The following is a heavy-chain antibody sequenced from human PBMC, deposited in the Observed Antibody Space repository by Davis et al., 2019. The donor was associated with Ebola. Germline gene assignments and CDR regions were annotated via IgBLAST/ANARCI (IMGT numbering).Heavy chain of an antibody. Sequence: ETLSLTCNVSGGSISSYYWSWIRQAPGKGLEWVSVIYDQSTAYADAVRGRFIISRDKSNNTLYLEMSSLRVDDTAVYYCATTQWLREFDNWGQGTLVTVSS. V-gene: IGHV3-53*05. D-gene: IGHD6-19*01. J-gene: IGHJ4*02. CDR3: ATTQWLREFDN. CDR1: GGSISSYY. CDR2: IYDQST.